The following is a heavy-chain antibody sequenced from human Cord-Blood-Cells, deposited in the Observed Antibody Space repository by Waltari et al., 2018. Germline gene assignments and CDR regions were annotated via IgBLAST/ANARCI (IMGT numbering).Heavy chain of an antibody. V-gene: IGHV4-59*08. CDR3: AGGGDYWFDP. D-gene: IGHD4-17*01. CDR1: GGSISSYD. Sequence: QVQLQESGPGLVKPSETLSLACTVSGGSISSYDWSWIRQPPGKGLKWIGYIYYSASTNYNPSLKSRVTISVDTSKNQFSLKLSSGTAADTAVYYCAGGGDYWFDPWGQGTLVTVSS. CDR2: IYYSAST. J-gene: IGHJ5*02.